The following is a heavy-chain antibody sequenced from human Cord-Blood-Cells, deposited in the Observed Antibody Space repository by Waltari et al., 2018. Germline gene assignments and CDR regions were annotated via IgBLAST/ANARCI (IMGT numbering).Heavy chain of an antibody. J-gene: IGHJ4*02. CDR2: INQDGSEK. V-gene: IGHV3-7*01. Sequence: EVQLVESGGGLVQPGGSLRLSCAASGFTFSSYWMSWVRQAPGKGLEWVANINQDGSEKYYVDSVKGRFTISRDHAKNSLYLQMNSLRAEDTAVYYGAREPGIAARHYFDYWGQGTLVTVSS. D-gene: IGHD6-6*01. CDR1: GFTFSSYW. CDR3: AREPGIAARHYFDY.